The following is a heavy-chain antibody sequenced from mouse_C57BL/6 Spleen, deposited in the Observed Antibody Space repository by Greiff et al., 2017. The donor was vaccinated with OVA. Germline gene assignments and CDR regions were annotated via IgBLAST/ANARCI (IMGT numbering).Heavy chain of an antibody. V-gene: IGHV1-82*01. CDR2: IYPGDGDT. J-gene: IGHJ2*01. CDR1: GYAFSSSW. CDR3: ARGNYDYDVNY. Sequence: QVQLQQSGPELVKPGASVKLSCKASGYAFSSSWMNWVKQRPGQGLEWIGRIYPGDGDTNYNGKFKGKATLTADKSSSTAYMQLSSLTSEDSAVYFCARGNYDYDVNYWGQGTTLTVSS. D-gene: IGHD2-4*01.